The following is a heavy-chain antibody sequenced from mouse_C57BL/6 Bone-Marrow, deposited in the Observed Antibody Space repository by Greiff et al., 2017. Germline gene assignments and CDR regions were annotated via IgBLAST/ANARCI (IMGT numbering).Heavy chain of an antibody. CDR3: ARRKCLDD. CDR2: ISSGRSTI. Sequence: EVKLMESGGGLVKPGGSLTLSCAASGFTFSDYGMHWVRQAPEKGLEWVAYISSGRSTISYADTVTGRFTISRDNAKNTLFLQMTRLRAEDTAKYYCARRKCLDDWGQGTTLTVAS. D-gene: IGHD1-3*01. CDR1: GFTFSDYG. J-gene: IGHJ2*01. V-gene: IGHV5-17*01.